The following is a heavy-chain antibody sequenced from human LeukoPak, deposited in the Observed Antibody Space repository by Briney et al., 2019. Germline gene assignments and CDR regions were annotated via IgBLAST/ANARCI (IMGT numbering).Heavy chain of an antibody. CDR1: GYSFTSYW. J-gene: IGHJ5*02. CDR3: ARDMTTGTSWFDP. Sequence: GESLKISFKGSGYSFTSYWIGWVRQRPGKGLEWMGIIYPGDSDTRYSPSFQGQVTISADKSISTAYLQWSSLKASDTAMYYCARDMTTGTSWFDPWGQGTLVTVSS. CDR2: IYPGDSDT. D-gene: IGHD4-11*01. V-gene: IGHV5-51*01.